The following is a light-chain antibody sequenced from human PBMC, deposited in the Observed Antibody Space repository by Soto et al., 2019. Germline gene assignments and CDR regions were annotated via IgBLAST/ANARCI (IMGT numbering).Light chain of an antibody. CDR3: QHYSNWPPWT. CDR2: GAS. J-gene: IGKJ1*01. V-gene: IGKV3-15*01. Sequence: EIVMTQSPATLSVSPVERATLSCRASQSVSSNLAWYQQKPGQAPRLLIYGASTRATGIPARFSGSGSGTEFTLTISSLQSEDFAVYYCQHYSNWPPWTFGQGTKVEIK. CDR1: QSVSSN.